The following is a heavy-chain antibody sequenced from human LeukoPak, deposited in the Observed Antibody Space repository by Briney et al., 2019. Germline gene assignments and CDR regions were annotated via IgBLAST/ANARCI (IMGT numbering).Heavy chain of an antibody. V-gene: IGHV3-21*01. CDR1: GFTFSDYS. CDR3: ARGWVWFGELFVYYFDY. CDR2: ISSSSSHI. J-gene: IGHJ4*02. D-gene: IGHD3-10*01. Sequence: GGSLRLSCAASGFTFSDYSMNWVRQAPGKGLEWVSSISSSSSHIYYADSVKGRFTISRDNAKNSLYLQMNSLRAEDTAVYYCARGWVWFGELFVYYFDYWGQGTLVTVSS.